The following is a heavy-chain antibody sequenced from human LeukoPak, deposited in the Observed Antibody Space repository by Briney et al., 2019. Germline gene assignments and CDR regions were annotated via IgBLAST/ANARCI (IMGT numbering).Heavy chain of an antibody. CDR3: ARDRGNDILTYPIDY. D-gene: IGHD3-9*01. J-gene: IGHJ4*02. V-gene: IGHV3-21*01. Sequence: GGSLRLSCAASGFTFSSYSMNWVRQAPGKGLEWVSSISSSSSYIYYADSVKGRFTISRDNAKNSLYLQMNSLRAEDTAVYYCARDRGNDILTYPIDYWGQGTLVIVSS. CDR1: GFTFSSYS. CDR2: ISSSSSYI.